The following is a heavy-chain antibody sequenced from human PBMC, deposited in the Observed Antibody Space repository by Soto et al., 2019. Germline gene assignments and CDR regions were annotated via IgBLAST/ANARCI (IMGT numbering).Heavy chain of an antibody. CDR1: GFTFSDSG. CDR2: ISFDGNTE. Sequence: QVQLVESGGGVVQPGRSLRLSCVASGFTFSDSGFYWVRQAPGKGLEWVALISFDGNTENSADSVKGRFTISRDNSKNTLYLQMNSLRPDDTAVYYCAKDFYMYLTGGLDVWGQGTTVTVS. J-gene: IGHJ6*02. D-gene: IGHD2-8*01. CDR3: AKDFYMYLTGGLDV. V-gene: IGHV3-30*18.